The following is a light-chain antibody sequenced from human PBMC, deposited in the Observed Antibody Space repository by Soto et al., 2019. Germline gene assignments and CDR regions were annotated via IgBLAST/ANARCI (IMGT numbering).Light chain of an antibody. CDR3: QQYGNPPPNA. CDR2: GAS. J-gene: IGKJ2*01. V-gene: IGKV3-20*01. Sequence: DIVLTQSPGTLSLSPGDRATLSCRASQSISSSYFAWYQQKPGQAPRVLIYGASSRATGIPDRFSGSGSGTDVTLTISRLEPEDFAVYFCQQYGNPPPNAFGQGTKVEIK. CDR1: QSISSSY.